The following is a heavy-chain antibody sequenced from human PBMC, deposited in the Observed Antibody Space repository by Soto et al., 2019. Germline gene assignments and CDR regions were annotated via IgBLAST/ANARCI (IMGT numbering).Heavy chain of an antibody. CDR1: RLTFSNYA. CDR3: AKADYSYSWAPGDY. V-gene: IGHV3-23*01. D-gene: IGHD6-13*01. J-gene: IGHJ4*02. CDR2: ISGSGDTT. Sequence: EVQVLESGGGLVQPGGSLRLSCVISRLTFSNYALNWLRQAPGKGLEWVSSISGSGDTTYYADSVKGRFTISRDNSKNSLYLEMNSLRVEDTALYYCAKADYSYSWAPGDYWGQGTLVTVSS.